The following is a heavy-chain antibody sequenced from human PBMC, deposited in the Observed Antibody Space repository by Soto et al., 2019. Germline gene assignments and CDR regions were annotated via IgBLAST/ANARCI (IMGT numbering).Heavy chain of an antibody. Sequence: SETLSLTCAVYGGSLTDYYWSWIRQPPGKGLEWIGEVNHSGGTNYNPSLKSRVTISADTSNKQFSLKLRSVTAADTAVYYCARRITVYYYMDVWGKGTPVTVS. CDR1: GGSLTDYY. D-gene: IGHD4-17*01. V-gene: IGHV4-34*01. J-gene: IGHJ6*03. CDR3: ARRITVYYYMDV. CDR2: VNHSGGT.